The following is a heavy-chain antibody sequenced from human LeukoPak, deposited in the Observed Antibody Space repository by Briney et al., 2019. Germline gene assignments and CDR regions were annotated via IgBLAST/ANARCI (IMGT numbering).Heavy chain of an antibody. Sequence: PGGSLRLSCVGSGFNFIDNSRHWVRQAPGKGVEWVSSISSGNTYIHYIDSVEGRFTISRDNAKNSLFLQMNNLRADDTAVYFCARGYCSGTSCYMFDSWGQGTRVTFSS. CDR3: ARGYCSGTSCYMFDS. D-gene: IGHD2-2*02. CDR2: ISSGNTYI. V-gene: IGHV3-21*01. CDR1: GFNFIDNS. J-gene: IGHJ4*02.